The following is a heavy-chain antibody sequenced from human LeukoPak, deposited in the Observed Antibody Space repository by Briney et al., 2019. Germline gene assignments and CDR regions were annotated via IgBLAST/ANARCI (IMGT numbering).Heavy chain of an antibody. CDR1: GGSISSSSYY. CDR3: ARREWRPRDLDY. Sequence: SETLSLTCTVSGGSISSSSYYWGWIRQPPGKGLEWIGSIYYSGSTYYNPSLKSRVAISVDTSKNQFSLKLSSVTAADTAVYYCARREWRPRDLDYWGQGTLVTVSS. V-gene: IGHV4-39*01. J-gene: IGHJ4*02. CDR2: IYYSGST. D-gene: IGHD2-21*02.